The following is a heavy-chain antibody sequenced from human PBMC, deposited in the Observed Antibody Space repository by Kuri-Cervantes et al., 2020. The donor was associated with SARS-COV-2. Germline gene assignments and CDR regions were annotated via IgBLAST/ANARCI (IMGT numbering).Heavy chain of an antibody. CDR2: IIPIFGTA. Sequence: SVKVSCKASGYTFTSYDINWVRQAPGQGREWMGGIIPIFGTANYAQKFQGRVTITADKPTSTAYMELSSLSSEDTAVYYCARDDGSLSNFDYWGQGTLVTVS. CDR1: GYTFTSYD. J-gene: IGHJ4*02. CDR3: ARDDGSLSNFDY. D-gene: IGHD5-24*01. V-gene: IGHV1-69*06.